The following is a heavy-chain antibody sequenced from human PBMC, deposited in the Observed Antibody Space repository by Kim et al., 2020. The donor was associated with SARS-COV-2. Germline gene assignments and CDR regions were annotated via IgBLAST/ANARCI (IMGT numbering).Heavy chain of an antibody. CDR1: GFTFSDYY. Sequence: GGSLRLSCAASGFTFSDYYMSWIRQAPGKGLEWVSYISSSGSTIYYADSVKGRFTISRDNAKNSLYLQMNSLRAEDTAVYYCARGARYCSGGSCYSAYYYYYYYMDVWGKGTTVTVSS. V-gene: IGHV3-11*01. CDR2: ISSSGSTI. J-gene: IGHJ6*03. CDR3: ARGARYCSGGSCYSAYYYYYYYMDV. D-gene: IGHD2-15*01.